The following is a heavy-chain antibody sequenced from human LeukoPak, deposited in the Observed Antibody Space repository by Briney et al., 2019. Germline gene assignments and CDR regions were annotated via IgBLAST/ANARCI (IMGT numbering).Heavy chain of an antibody. J-gene: IGHJ1*01. CDR1: GFTFSSYE. D-gene: IGHD3-22*01. V-gene: IGHV3-48*03. CDR3: TQGMNYDSSAYWHQH. Sequence: GGSLRLSLAASGFTFSSYEMTWFRKPPGKGLELISSISSSGDIIYYANSVKGRFTISRDNAKNSLSLQMNGLRGEDTAVYYCTQGMNYDSSAYWHQHWGQGTLVTVSS. CDR2: ISSSGDII.